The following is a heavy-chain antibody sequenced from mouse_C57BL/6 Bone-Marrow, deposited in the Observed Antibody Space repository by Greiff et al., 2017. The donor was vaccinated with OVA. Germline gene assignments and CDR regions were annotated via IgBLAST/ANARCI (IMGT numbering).Heavy chain of an antibody. V-gene: IGHV1-63*01. CDR3: ARRLLRRDYAMDY. CDR2: IYPGGGYT. J-gene: IGHJ4*01. D-gene: IGHD1-2*01. Sequence: VQLQESGAELVRPGTSVKMSCKASGYTFTNYWIGWAKQRPGHGLEWIGDIYPGGGYTNYNEKFKGKATLTADKSSSTAYMQFSSLTSEDSAIYYCARRLLRRDYAMDYWGQGTSVTVSS. CDR1: GYTFTNYW.